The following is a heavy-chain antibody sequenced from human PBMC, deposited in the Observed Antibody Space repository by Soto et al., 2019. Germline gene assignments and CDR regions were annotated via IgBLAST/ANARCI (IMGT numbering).Heavy chain of an antibody. V-gene: IGHV1-69*06. CDR2: IIPIFNST. D-gene: IGHD1-1*01. CDR1: GSRFSNYV. J-gene: IGHJ6*02. Sequence: GASVKVSCKVSGSRFSNYVISWVRQAPGHGLEWLGRIIPIFNSTKYAQSFQGRVTITADKSTSTASLELSSLRSDDTAVYYCARSKLERGEVGYYGMDVWGQGTTVTVSS. CDR3: ARSKLERGEVGYYGMDV.